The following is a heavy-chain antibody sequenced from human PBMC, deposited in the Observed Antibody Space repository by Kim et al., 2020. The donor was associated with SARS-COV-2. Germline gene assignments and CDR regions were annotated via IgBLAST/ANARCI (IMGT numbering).Heavy chain of an antibody. Sequence: TYNKPSLKRRVTISVATAQNQFSLKLSSVTAADTAVYYCARSGPPFYFDYWGQGTLVTVSS. J-gene: IGHJ4*02. CDR3: ARSGPPFYFDY. V-gene: IGHV4-39*01. D-gene: IGHD3-10*01. CDR2: T.